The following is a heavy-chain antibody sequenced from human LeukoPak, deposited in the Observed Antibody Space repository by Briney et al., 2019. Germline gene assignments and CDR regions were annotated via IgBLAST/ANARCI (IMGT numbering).Heavy chain of an antibody. Sequence: GSLRLSCAASGFTFDDYGMSWVRQAPGKGLEWVSVIYSGGSTYYADSVKGRFTISRDNSKNTLYLQMNSLRAEDTAVYYCARGGYYGSGSQIDAFDIWGQGTMVTVSS. CDR1: GFTFDDYG. CDR2: IYSGGST. J-gene: IGHJ3*02. V-gene: IGHV3-66*01. D-gene: IGHD3-10*01. CDR3: ARGGYYGSGSQIDAFDI.